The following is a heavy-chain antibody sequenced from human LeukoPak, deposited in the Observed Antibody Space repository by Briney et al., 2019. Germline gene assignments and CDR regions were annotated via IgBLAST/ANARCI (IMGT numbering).Heavy chain of an antibody. CDR3: ARSELGYNYYYMDV. J-gene: IGHJ6*03. D-gene: IGHD3-10*01. Sequence: GGSLRLSCAASGFTFSSYGMYWVRQAPGKGLEWVAFIRYDGSNKYYADSVKGRFTISRDNSKNTLYLQMNSLRVEDTAVYYCARSELGYNYYYMDVWGKGTTVTISS. CDR2: IRYDGSNK. V-gene: IGHV3-30*02. CDR1: GFTFSSYG.